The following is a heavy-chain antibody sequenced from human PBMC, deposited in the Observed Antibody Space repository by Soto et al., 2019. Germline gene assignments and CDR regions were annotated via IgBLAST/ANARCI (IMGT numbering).Heavy chain of an antibody. D-gene: IGHD3-10*01. Sequence: PGESLKISCKGSGYSFTTSWIGWVRQMPGKGLDWMGIIYPGDSDTRYSPSFQGQVTISVDKSISTAYLQWSSLKASDTAMYYCARDPLGYFYGSGSYYNGHFDYWGQGTLVTVSS. J-gene: IGHJ4*02. CDR2: IYPGDSDT. CDR3: ARDPLGYFYGSGSYYNGHFDY. CDR1: GYSFTTSW. V-gene: IGHV5-51*01.